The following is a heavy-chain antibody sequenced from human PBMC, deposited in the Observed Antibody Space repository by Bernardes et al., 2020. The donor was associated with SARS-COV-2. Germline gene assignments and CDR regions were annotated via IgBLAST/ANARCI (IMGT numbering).Heavy chain of an antibody. D-gene: IGHD3-3*01. CDR2: IYYSGIT. J-gene: IGHJ6*02. CDR3: ARGARRITIFGVETEGMDV. Sequence: SEPLPLMCTVSGGSISSGGYYWSWLRQHPGKGLEWIGYIYYSGITYYNPSLKSRVTISVDTSKNQFSLKLSSVTAADTAVYYCARGARRITIFGVETEGMDVWGQGTTVTVSS. CDR1: GGSISSGGYY. V-gene: IGHV4-31*03.